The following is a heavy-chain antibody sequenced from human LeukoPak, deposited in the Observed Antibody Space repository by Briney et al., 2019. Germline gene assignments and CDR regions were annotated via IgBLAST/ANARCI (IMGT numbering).Heavy chain of an antibody. CDR2: IKQDGSEK. V-gene: IGHV3-7*03. CDR3: ARESYDYVWGSYRPFDY. Sequence: GGSLRLSCAASGFTFSSYWMSWVRQAPGKGLEWVANIKQDGSEKYYLDSVKGRFTISRDNAKNSLYLQMNSLRAEDTAVYYCARESYDYVWGSYRPFDYWGQGTLVTVSS. CDR1: GFTFSSYW. J-gene: IGHJ4*02. D-gene: IGHD3-16*02.